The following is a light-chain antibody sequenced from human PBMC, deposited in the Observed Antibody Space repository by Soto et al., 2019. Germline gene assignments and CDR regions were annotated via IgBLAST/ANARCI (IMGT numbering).Light chain of an antibody. CDR3: GSYTTSGSVV. CDR1: SSDVGAYNY. J-gene: IGLJ2*01. CDR2: DVN. Sequence: QSALTQPASVSGSPGQSIAISCIGTSSDVGAYNYVSWYQQHPGKAPKLVIYDVNNQPSGVSNRFSGSKSGNTASLTISGLQAEDEADYYCGSYTTSGSVVFGGGTKLTVL. V-gene: IGLV2-14*03.